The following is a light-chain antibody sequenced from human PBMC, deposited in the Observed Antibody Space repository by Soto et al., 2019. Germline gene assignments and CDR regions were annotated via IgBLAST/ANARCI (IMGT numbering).Light chain of an antibody. V-gene: IGKV1-5*03. J-gene: IGKJ1*01. CDR1: QTISSW. CDR2: KAS. CDR3: HHYNSYSEA. Sequence: DIQMTQSPSTLSGSVGDRVTITCRASQTISSWLAWYQQKPGKAPKLLIYKASTLKSGVPSRFSGSGSGTEFTLTISSLQPDDFAIYYCHHYNSYSEAFGQGTKV.